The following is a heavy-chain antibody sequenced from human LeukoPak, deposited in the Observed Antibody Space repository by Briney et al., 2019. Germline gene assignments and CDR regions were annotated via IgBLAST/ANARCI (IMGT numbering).Heavy chain of an antibody. Sequence: ASVKVFCKASGYTFTSYGISWVRQAPGQGLEWMGWISAYNGNTNYAQKLQGRVTMTTDTSTSTAYMELRSLRSDDTAVYYCARDSGYYDILTGYYRVDYFDYWGQGTLVTVSS. J-gene: IGHJ4*02. V-gene: IGHV1-18*01. CDR3: ARDSGYYDILTGYYRVDYFDY. D-gene: IGHD3-9*01. CDR2: ISAYNGNT. CDR1: GYTFTSYG.